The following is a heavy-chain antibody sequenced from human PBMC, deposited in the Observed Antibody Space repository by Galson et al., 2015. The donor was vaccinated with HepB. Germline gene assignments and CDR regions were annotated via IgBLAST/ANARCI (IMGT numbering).Heavy chain of an antibody. D-gene: IGHD2-2*01. CDR2: IYPGGSET. J-gene: IGHJ6*02. CDR3: ARLGHEGYHYYGMDV. CDR1: GYSFRNYW. Sequence: QSGAEVKKPGESLKISCKASGYSFRNYWIGWVRQMPGKGLECMGIIYPGGSETRYSPSFQGQVALSADKSTNTAYLQWSSLKASDTAMCYCARLGHEGYHYYGMDVWGQGTTVTVSS. V-gene: IGHV5-51*01.